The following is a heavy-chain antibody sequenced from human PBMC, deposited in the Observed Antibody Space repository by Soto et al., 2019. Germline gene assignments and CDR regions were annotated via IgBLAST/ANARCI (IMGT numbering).Heavy chain of an antibody. Sequence: EVQLVESGGGLVQPGGSLTLSCVASGFTFSSHEMKWVRQAPGKGLVWVSYISVVGSTKYYADSVKGRFNISSDNAKNSLYLQMKSLRAEDTAVYYWAIARDYDYHYSGIDVWGQGTTVTVSS. CDR1: GFTFSSHE. CDR2: ISVVGSTK. D-gene: IGHD4-17*01. V-gene: IGHV3-48*03. CDR3: AIARDYDYHYSGIDV. J-gene: IGHJ6*02.